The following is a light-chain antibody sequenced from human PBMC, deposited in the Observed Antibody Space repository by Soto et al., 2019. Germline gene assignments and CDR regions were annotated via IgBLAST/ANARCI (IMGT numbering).Light chain of an antibody. Sequence: QSVLTQSPSASASLGDSVKLTCTLSSGHSSYAIAWHQQQPEKGPRYLMKINSDGSHSTGDGIPDRFSGSSSGAERYLSISRLQSEDEADYYCQTWGSGTVVFGGGTKLTVL. CDR3: QTWGSGTVV. J-gene: IGLJ2*01. V-gene: IGLV4-69*01. CDR1: SGHSSYA. CDR2: INSDGSH.